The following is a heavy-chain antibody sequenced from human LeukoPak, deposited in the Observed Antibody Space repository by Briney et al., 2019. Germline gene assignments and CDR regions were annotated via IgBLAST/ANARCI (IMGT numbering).Heavy chain of an antibody. D-gene: IGHD3-10*01. V-gene: IGHV3-21*01. Sequence: GGSLRLSCAASGFTFSGYVMTWVRQAPGKGLECVSSITFSSSHIYYADSVKGRFTISRDNTKDSLYLQMDSLRAEDTAIYYCARGPQFSGPGWFDPWGQGTLVTVSS. CDR3: ARGPQFSGPGWFDP. J-gene: IGHJ5*02. CDR2: ITFSSSHI. CDR1: GFTFSGYV.